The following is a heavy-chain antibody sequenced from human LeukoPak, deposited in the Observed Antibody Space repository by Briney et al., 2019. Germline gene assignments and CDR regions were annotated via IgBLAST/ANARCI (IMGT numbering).Heavy chain of an antibody. V-gene: IGHV4-30-4*01. CDR1: GGSISSGDYY. D-gene: IGHD4-17*01. CDR2: IYYSGST. CDR3: ARETLTTSRWFDP. J-gene: IGHJ5*02. Sequence: SQTLSLTCTVSGGSISSGDYYWSRIRQPPGKGLEWIGYIYYSGSTYYNPSLKSRVTISVDTSKNQFSLKLSSVTAADTAVYYCARETLTTSRWFDPWGQGTLVTVSS.